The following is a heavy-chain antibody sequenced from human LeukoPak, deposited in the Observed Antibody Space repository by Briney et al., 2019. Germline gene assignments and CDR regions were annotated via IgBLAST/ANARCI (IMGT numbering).Heavy chain of an antibody. CDR3: ARDQYSSAYFDY. D-gene: IGHD3-22*01. CDR2: IYSGGTT. CDR1: GFTVSSNY. V-gene: IGHV3-66*01. J-gene: IGHJ4*02. Sequence: GGSLRLSCAASGFTVSSNYMSWVRQSPGKGLEWVSVIYSGGTTYYADSVKGRFTISRDNSKNTLYLQMNSLRAEDTAVYYCARDQYSSAYFDYWGQGTLVTVSS.